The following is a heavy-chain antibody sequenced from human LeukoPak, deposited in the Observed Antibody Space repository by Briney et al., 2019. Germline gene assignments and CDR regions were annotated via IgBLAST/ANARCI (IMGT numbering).Heavy chain of an antibody. V-gene: IGHV3-23*01. CDR1: GFTFSSYA. D-gene: IGHD1-26*01. J-gene: IGHJ4*02. Sequence: GGSLRLSCAASGFTFSSYAMSWVRQAPGKGLEWVSAISGSGGSTYYADSVKGRFTISRDNSKNTLYLQMNSLRAEDTAVYYCAKGPWEFALRAAYYFDYWGQGTLVTVSS. CDR3: AKGPWEFALRAAYYFDY. CDR2: ISGSGGST.